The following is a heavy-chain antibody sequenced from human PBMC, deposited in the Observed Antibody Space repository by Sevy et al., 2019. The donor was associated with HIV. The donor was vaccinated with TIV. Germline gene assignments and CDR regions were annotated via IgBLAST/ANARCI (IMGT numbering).Heavy chain of an antibody. J-gene: IGHJ5*02. CDR1: GFTFSSYA. CDR3: AKDYGAYCGGDCYRGFDP. V-gene: IGHV3-23*01. D-gene: IGHD2-21*02. Sequence: GGSLRLSCAASGFTFSSYAMSWVRQAPGKGLEWVSAISGSGGSTYYADSVKGRFTISRDNSKNTLYRQMNSLRAEDTAVYYCAKDYGAYCGGDCYRGFDPWGQGTLVTVSS. CDR2: ISGSGGST.